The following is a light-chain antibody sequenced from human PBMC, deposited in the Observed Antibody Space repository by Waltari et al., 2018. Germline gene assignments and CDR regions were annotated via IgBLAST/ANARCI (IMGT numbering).Light chain of an antibody. V-gene: IGLV2-14*01. Sequence: QSALTQPAFVSGSPGQSITISCTGTSSDVGGYNDVSWYQQHPGKAPNLMIYEVSNRPSGVSNRFSGLQAEDEADYYCNSCTSGSTLIFGGGTKVTVL. CDR2: EVS. J-gene: IGLJ2*01. CDR1: SSDVGGYND. CDR3: NSCTSGSTLI.